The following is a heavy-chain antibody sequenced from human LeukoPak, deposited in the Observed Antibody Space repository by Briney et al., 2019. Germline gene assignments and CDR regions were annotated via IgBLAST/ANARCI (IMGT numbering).Heavy chain of an antibody. J-gene: IGHJ4*02. CDR2: IYYSGST. CDR3: ARVVVVPAEPYYFDY. V-gene: IGHV4-59*01. Sequence: GKGLEXXXYIYYSGSTNYNPSLKSRVTISVDTSKNQFSLKLSSVTAADTAVYYCARVVVVPAEPYYFDYWGQGTLVTVSS. D-gene: IGHD2-2*01.